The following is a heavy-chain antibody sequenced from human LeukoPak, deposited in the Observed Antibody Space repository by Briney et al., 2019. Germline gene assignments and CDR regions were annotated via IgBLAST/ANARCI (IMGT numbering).Heavy chain of an antibody. J-gene: IGHJ4*02. CDR1: GASISSGGYY. D-gene: IGHD5-12*01. V-gene: IGHV4-30-4*01. CDR3: ARDGYDSGYFDY. Sequence: SETLSLTCTVSGASISSGGYYWNWIRQPPGKGLEWIGYIYYSRSTSYSPSLKSRLTISVDTSKNQFSLKLSSVTAADTAVYYCARDGYDSGYFDYWGQGTLVTVSS. CDR2: IYYSRST.